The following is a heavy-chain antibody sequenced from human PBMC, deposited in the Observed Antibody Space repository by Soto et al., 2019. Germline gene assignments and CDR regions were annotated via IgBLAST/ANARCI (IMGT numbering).Heavy chain of an antibody. D-gene: IGHD3-3*01. CDR2: IYPGDSDT. J-gene: IGHJ4*02. Sequence: PGESLKISCKGSGYSFTSYWIGWVRQMPGKGLEWMGIIYPGDSDTRYSPSFQGQVTISADKSISTAYLQWSSLKASDTAMYYCARAFHVFWGGYPKIYYLAYWGKGPLVTVSS. V-gene: IGHV5-51*01. CDR3: ARAFHVFWGGYPKIYYLAY. CDR1: GYSFTSYW.